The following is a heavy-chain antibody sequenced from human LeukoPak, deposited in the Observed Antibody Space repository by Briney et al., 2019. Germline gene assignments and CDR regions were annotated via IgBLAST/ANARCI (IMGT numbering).Heavy chain of an antibody. V-gene: IGHV4-59*12. CDR3: AGEGESFTVTNNWFDP. J-gene: IGHJ5*02. CDR1: GGSISSYY. D-gene: IGHD4-17*01. CDR2: IYYSGST. Sequence: PSETLSLTCTVSGGSISSYYWSWIRQPPGKGLEWIGYIYYSGSTNYNPSLKSRVTISVDTSKNQFSLKLSSVTAADTAVYYCAGEGESFTVTNNWFDPWGQGTLATVSS.